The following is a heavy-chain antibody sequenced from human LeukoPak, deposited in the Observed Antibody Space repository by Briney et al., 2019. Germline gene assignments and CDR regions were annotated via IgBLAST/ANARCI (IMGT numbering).Heavy chain of an antibody. Sequence: GGSLRLSCAASGITFSTYSMNWVRQAPGKGLEWVATIKKDGSEQYYVDSMKGRLTISRDNAKNSVYLQIYNLRAEDTAVYYCARDLGWLQSDYWGQGTLVTVSS. J-gene: IGHJ4*02. CDR3: ARDLGWLQSDY. CDR2: IKKDGSEQ. CDR1: GITFSTYS. V-gene: IGHV3-7*01. D-gene: IGHD5-24*01.